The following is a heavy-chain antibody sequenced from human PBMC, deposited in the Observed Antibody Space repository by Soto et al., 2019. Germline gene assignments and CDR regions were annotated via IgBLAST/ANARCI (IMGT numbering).Heavy chain of an antibody. CDR2: FDNSGST. CDR1: GGSISSGNCY. V-gene: IGHV4-39*01. J-gene: IGHJ4*02. D-gene: IGHD2-15*01. Sequence: QLQESGPGLVKTSETLSLSSRVSGGSISSGNCYWALIRQPPGKGLEWIGSFDNSGSTYYRPSLSNRFNISGYTSKTQISLTVTSVTAADTAVYYCARPIVGSCYSFSCFDYWGQGTLVTVSS. CDR3: ARPIVGSCYSFSCFDY.